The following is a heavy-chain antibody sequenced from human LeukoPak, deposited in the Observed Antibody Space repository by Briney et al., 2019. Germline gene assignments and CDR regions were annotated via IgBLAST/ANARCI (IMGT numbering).Heavy chain of an antibody. CDR1: GGSFSGYY. D-gene: IGHD5-18*01. J-gene: IGHJ4*02. CDR2: INHSGST. Sequence: SETLSLTCAVYGGSFSGYYWGWIRQPPGKGLEWIGEINHSGSTNYNPSLKSRVTISVDTSKNQFSLKLSSVTAADTAVYYCARVYSSTFDYWGQGTLVTVSS. V-gene: IGHV4-34*01. CDR3: ARVYSSTFDY.